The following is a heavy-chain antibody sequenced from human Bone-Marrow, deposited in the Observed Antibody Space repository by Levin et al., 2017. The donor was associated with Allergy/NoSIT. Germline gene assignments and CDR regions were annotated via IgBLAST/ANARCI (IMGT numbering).Heavy chain of an antibody. J-gene: IGHJ4*02. D-gene: IGHD2/OR15-2a*01. V-gene: IGHV4-30-4*01. CDR1: GGSISSGDYY. Sequence: LRLSCTVSGGSISSGDYYWSWIRQPPGKGLEWIGYIYYSGSTYYNPSLKSRVTISVDTSKNQFSLKLSSVTAADTAVYYCAREERTEPKVSRPEYYFDYWGQGTLVTVSS. CDR2: IYYSGST. CDR3: AREERTEPKVSRPEYYFDY.